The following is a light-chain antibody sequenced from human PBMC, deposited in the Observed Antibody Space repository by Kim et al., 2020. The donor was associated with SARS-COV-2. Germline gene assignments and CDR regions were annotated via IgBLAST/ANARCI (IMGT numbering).Light chain of an antibody. V-gene: IGKV1-27*01. CDR3: QKYNSAPPPFT. CDR2: AAS. Sequence: VGDRVTITCRASQGISNYLAWYQQKPGKVPKLLIYAASTLQSGVPSRFSGSGSGTDFPLTISSLQPEDVATYYCQKYNSAPPPFTFGPGTKVDIK. J-gene: IGKJ3*01. CDR1: QGISNY.